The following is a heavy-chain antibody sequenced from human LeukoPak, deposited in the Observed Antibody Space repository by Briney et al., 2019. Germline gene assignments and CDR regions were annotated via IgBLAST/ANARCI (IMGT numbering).Heavy chain of an antibody. CDR3: ARTNSENYDILTGYSNWFDP. J-gene: IGHJ5*02. Sequence: SETLSLTCTVSGGSISNYYWSWIRQPPGKGLEWIGYIYYSGSTNYNPSLKSRVTISVDTSKNQFSLKLSSVTAADTAVYYCARTNSENYDILTGYSNWFDPWGQGTLVTVSS. CDR1: GGSISNYY. CDR2: IYYSGST. D-gene: IGHD3-9*01. V-gene: IGHV4-59*01.